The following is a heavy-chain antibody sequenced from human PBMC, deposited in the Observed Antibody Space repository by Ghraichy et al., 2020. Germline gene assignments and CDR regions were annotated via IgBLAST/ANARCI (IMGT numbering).Heavy chain of an antibody. CDR1: DFSISSGYY. D-gene: IGHD2-2*01. CDR3: ARAGPSSCYFPSDY. CDR2: IFHSGTT. J-gene: IGHJ4*02. V-gene: IGHV4-38-2*02. Sequence: SETLSLTCTVSDFSISSGYYWVWIRQPPGKGLEWIGSIFHSGTTCYNPSLKSRVTISVDTSKNQFSLTLTSGTAADTAVYYCARAGPSSCYFPSDYWGQGTLVTVSS.